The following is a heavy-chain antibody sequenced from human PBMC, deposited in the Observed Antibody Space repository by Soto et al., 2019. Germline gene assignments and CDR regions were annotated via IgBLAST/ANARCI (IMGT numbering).Heavy chain of an antibody. D-gene: IGHD2-15*01. CDR2: ISYDGSNK. V-gene: IGHV3-30*18. CDR1: GFTFSSYG. Sequence: GGSLRLSCAASGFTFSSYGMHWVRQAPGKGLEWVAVISYDGSNKYYADSVKGRFTISRDNSKNTLYLQMNSLRAEDTAVYYCAKDGVGGYSRYYGMDVWGQGTTVTVSS. J-gene: IGHJ6*02. CDR3: AKDGVGGYSRYYGMDV.